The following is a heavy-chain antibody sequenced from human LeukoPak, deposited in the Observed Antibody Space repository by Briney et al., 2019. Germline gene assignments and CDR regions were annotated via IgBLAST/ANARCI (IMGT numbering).Heavy chain of an antibody. D-gene: IGHD3-22*01. CDR1: GGSISSYY. J-gene: IGHJ5*02. CDR3: AKTAYDSSGNWFDP. CDR2: IYYTGST. Sequence: PSETLSLTCTVSGGSISSYYWSWIRRPPGKGLEWIGYIYYTGSTNYNPSLKSRVTISIDTSKNQFSLKLNSVTAADTAVYYCAKTAYDSSGNWFDPWGQGTLVTV. V-gene: IGHV4-59*01.